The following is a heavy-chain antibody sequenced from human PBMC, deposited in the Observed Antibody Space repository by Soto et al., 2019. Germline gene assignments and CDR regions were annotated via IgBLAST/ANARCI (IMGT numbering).Heavy chain of an antibody. CDR1: ESTSPVII. Sequence: QVQLVQSGAEVKKPGASVKVSCKASESTSPVIIINGVGRALGKGLEWMGWMNPNSGNTGYAQKFQGRVTMTRNTSISTAYMELSSLRSEDTAVYYCARGQDWNFRNWFDPWGQGTLVTVSS. CDR3: ARGQDWNFRNWFDP. V-gene: IGHV1-8*01. J-gene: IGHJ5*02. CDR2: MNPNSGNT. D-gene: IGHD1-7*01.